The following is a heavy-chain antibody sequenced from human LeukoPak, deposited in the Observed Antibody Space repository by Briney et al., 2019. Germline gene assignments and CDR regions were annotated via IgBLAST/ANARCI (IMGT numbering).Heavy chain of an antibody. Sequence: GGSLRLSCAASGFTFSSYWMHWVRQAPGKGLVWVSHINSDGSSTSYADSVKGRFTISRDNAKNTLYLQMNSLRAEDTAVYYCARDYRNYYDFWSGYSYYFDYWGQGTLVTVSS. V-gene: IGHV3-74*01. D-gene: IGHD3-3*01. CDR3: ARDYRNYYDFWSGYSYYFDY. J-gene: IGHJ4*02. CDR2: INSDGSST. CDR1: GFTFSSYW.